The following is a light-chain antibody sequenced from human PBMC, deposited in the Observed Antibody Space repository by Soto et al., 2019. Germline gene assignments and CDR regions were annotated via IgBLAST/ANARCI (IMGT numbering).Light chain of an antibody. CDR3: QQRSNWRLT. V-gene: IGKV3-11*01. Sequence: VLTQAPATLSLSPGERATLSCRASQSVSSYLAWYQQKPGQAPRLLIYDASNRATGIPARFSGSGSGTDFTLTISSLEPEDFAVYYCQQRSNWRLTFGGGTKVDIK. CDR1: QSVSSY. CDR2: DAS. J-gene: IGKJ4*01.